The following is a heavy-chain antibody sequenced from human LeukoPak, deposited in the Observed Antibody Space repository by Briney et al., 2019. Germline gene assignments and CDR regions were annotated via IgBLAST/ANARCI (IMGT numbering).Heavy chain of an antibody. J-gene: IGHJ6*03. V-gene: IGHV3-30*02. CDR3: AKDTLTTAMVTGYYYYMDV. CDR2: IRYDGSNK. D-gene: IGHD5-18*01. Sequence: GESLRLSCAASGFTFSSYGMHWVRQAPGKGLEWVAFIRYDGSNKYYADSVKGRFTISRDNSKNTLYLQMNSLRAEDTAVYYCAKDTLTTAMVTGYYYYMDVWGKGTTVTVSS. CDR1: GFTFSSYG.